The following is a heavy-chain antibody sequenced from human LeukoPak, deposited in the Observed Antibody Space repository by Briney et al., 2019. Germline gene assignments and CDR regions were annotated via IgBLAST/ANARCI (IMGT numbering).Heavy chain of an antibody. CDR3: ARVRDYGWFDP. Sequence: GGSPRLSCAASGFTVSSNYMSWVRQAPGKGLEWVSVIYSGGSTYYADSVKGRFTISRDNSKNTLYLRMNSLRAEDTAVYYCARVRDYGWFDPWGQGTLVTVSS. CDR1: GFTVSSNY. J-gene: IGHJ5*02. D-gene: IGHD3-16*01. CDR2: IYSGGST. V-gene: IGHV3-53*01.